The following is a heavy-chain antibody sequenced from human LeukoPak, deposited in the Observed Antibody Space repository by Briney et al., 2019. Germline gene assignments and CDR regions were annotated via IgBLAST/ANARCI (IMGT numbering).Heavy chain of an antibody. CDR3: ARGGEVMWWFDP. CDR1: GGSISTYY. V-gene: IGHV4-59*01. Sequence: SETLSLTCTVSGGSISTYYWSWIRQPPGKGLEWIGYIYYSGSTNHNPSLKSRVTISVDTSKNQFSLKLSSVTAADTAVYYCARGGEVMWWFDPWGQGALVTVST. D-gene: IGHD3-16*01. CDR2: IYYSGST. J-gene: IGHJ5*02.